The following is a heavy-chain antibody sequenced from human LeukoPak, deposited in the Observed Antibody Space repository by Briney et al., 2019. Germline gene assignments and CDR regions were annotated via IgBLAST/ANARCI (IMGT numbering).Heavy chain of an antibody. CDR2: IYYSGST. D-gene: IGHD6-13*01. CDR1: GGSISSYY. V-gene: IGHV4-59*01. Sequence: SETLSLTCTVSGGSISSYYWSWIRQPPGKGLEWIGYIYYSGSTNYNHSLKSRVTISVDTSKNRFSLKLSSVTAADTAVYYCARGLMMAVAGRGEFHYWGQGTLVTVSS. J-gene: IGHJ4*02. CDR3: ARGLMMAVAGRGEFHY.